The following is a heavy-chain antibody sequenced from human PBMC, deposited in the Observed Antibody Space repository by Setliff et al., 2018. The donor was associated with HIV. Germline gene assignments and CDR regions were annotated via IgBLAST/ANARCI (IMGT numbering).Heavy chain of an antibody. Sequence: SETLSLTCTVSGGNITGHYWNWIRQSPGKRLEWIGFISYSGNTLYNPSLKSRVTISLQTSKMQFSLRLSSVIAADTAMYYCARDQPRYYDGNGYPLDAFDIWSQGTMVTVSS. V-gene: IGHV4-59*11. CDR2: ISYSGNT. J-gene: IGHJ3*02. CDR1: GGNITGHY. D-gene: IGHD3-22*01. CDR3: ARDQPRYYDGNGYPLDAFDI.